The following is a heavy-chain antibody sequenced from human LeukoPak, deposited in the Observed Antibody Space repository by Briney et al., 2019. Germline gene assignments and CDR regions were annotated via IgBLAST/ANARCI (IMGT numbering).Heavy chain of an antibody. CDR1: GFTFSDYA. Sequence: GRSLRLSCAASGFTFSDYAMHWVRQAPGKGLEWVAVISYDGSNKYYADSVKGRFTISRDNSKNTLYLQMNSLRAEDTAVYYCVYWFGEPGPFDYWGQGTLVTVSS. CDR2: ISYDGSNK. D-gene: IGHD3-10*01. J-gene: IGHJ4*02. CDR3: VYWFGEPGPFDY. V-gene: IGHV3-30*04.